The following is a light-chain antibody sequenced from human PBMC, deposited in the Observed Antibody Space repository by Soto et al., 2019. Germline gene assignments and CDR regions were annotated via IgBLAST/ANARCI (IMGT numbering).Light chain of an antibody. Sequence: EVVLTQSPATLSWSPGEGATLSCRASQSIGNYLAWYQQKPGQAPRLLIYATSNMATGIPARFSGSGSGTDFTLTISSLEPEDFAVYYCQQRSSWPFTFGPGTKVDIK. CDR2: ATS. V-gene: IGKV3-11*01. J-gene: IGKJ3*01. CDR3: QQRSSWPFT. CDR1: QSIGNY.